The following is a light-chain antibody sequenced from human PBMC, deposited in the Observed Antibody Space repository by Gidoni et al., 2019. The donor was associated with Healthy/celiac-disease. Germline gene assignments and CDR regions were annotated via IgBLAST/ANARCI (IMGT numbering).Light chain of an antibody. CDR2: EVS. CDR1: SIDVGGYNY. V-gene: IGLV2-14*01. CDR3: SSYTSSSTVV. Sequence: QSALTQPASVSGPPGQSITISCPGTSIDVGGYNYVSLYQQHPGKAPKLMIYEVSNRPSGVSNRFSGSKSGNTASLTISGLQAEDEADYYCSSYTSSSTVVFGGGTKLTVL. J-gene: IGLJ2*01.